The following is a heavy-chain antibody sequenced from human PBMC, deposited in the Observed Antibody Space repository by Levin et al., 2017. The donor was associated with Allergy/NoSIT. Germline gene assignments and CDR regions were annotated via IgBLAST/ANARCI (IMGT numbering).Heavy chain of an antibody. Sequence: GESLKISCKASGYTFTSYYMHWVRQAPGQGLEWMGIINPSGGSTSYAQKFQGRVTMTRDTSTSTVYMELSSLRSEDTAVYYCARDRFERVGATPGYYYGMDVWGQGTTVTVSS. V-gene: IGHV1-46*01. CDR1: GYTFTSYY. CDR2: INPSGGST. D-gene: IGHD1-26*01. CDR3: ARDRFERVGATPGYYYGMDV. J-gene: IGHJ6*02.